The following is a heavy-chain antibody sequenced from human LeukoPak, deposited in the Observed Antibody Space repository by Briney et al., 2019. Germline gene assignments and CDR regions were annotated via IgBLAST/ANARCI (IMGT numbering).Heavy chain of an antibody. CDR2: INPNSGGT. V-gene: IGHV1-2*02. Sequence: ASVKVSCKASGYTFTGYYMHWVRQAPGQGLEWMGWINPNSGGTNYAQKFRGRVTMTRDTSISTAYMELSRLRSDDTAVYYCARGSLTQWLLFDYWGQGTLVTVSS. CDR1: GYTFTGYY. J-gene: IGHJ4*02. CDR3: ARGSLTQWLLFDY. D-gene: IGHD3-22*01.